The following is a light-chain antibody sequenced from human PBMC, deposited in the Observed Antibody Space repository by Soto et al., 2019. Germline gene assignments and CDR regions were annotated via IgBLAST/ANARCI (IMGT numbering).Light chain of an antibody. V-gene: IGLV2-8*01. Sequence: QSVLTQPPSASGSPGQSVTISCTGTSSDVGAYTYVSWYQQHPGKAPKLMIYGVTERPSGVPDRFSGSKSGNTASLTVSGLQTEDEAYYYCSSYAGSNNYVFGTGTKAT. CDR2: GVT. J-gene: IGLJ1*01. CDR3: SSYAGSNNYV. CDR1: SSDVGAYTY.